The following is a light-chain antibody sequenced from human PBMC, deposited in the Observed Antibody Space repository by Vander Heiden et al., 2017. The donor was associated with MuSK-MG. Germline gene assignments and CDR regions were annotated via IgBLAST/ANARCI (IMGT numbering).Light chain of an antibody. CDR3: MQALQTPT. Sequence: DIVMTHSPLSLPVTPGAPASISCRSSQSLLHSNGYTYLDWYLQKPGQSPQLLIYLGSNRASGVPDRFSGSGSGTDFTLKISRVEAEDVGVYYCMQALQTPTFGQGTKLEIK. V-gene: IGKV2-28*01. J-gene: IGKJ2*01. CDR1: QSLLHSNGYTY. CDR2: LGS.